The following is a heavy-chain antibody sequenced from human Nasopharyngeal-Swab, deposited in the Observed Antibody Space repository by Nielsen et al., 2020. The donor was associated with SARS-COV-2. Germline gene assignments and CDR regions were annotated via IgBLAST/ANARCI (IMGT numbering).Heavy chain of an antibody. CDR3: TTEYGDYNYYYYYVMDV. CDR1: GFTSSNPW. Sequence: GGSLRLSCPPSGFTSSNPWMTWVRQPPGRGLGWVGRIKSKTDGGTTDYAAPVKGRFTISRDDSKNTLYLQMNSLKTEDTAVYYCTTEYGDYNYYYYYVMDVWGQGTTVTVSS. D-gene: IGHD4-17*01. CDR2: IKSKTDGGTT. V-gene: IGHV3-15*01. J-gene: IGHJ6*02.